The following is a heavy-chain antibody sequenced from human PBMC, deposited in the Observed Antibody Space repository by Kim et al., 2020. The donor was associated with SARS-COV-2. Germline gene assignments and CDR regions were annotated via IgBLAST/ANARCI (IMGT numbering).Heavy chain of an antibody. CDR3: AKDQEVAGWGYYFDY. V-gene: IGHV3-23*01. CDR1: GFTFSSYA. J-gene: IGHJ4*02. Sequence: GGSLRLSCAASGFTFSSYAMSWVRQAPGKGLEWVSAISGSGGSTYYADSVKGRFTISRDNSKNTLYLQMNSLRAEDTAVYYCAKDQEVAGWGYYFDYWGQGTLVTVSS. D-gene: IGHD6-19*01. CDR2: ISGSGGST.